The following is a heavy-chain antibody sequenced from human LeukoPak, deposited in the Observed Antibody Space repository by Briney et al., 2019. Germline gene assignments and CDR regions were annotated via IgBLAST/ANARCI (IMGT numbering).Heavy chain of an antibody. CDR3: ARSGETYRDFDY. D-gene: IGHD4-17*01. CDR1: GGSFSGYY. J-gene: IGHJ4*02. Sequence: SETLSLTCAVYGGSFSGYYWSWIRQPPGKGLEWIGEINHSGSTNYNPSLKSRVTISVDTSKNQFSLKLSSVTAADTAVYYCARSGETYRDFDYWGQGTLVTVPS. V-gene: IGHV4-34*01. CDR2: INHSGST.